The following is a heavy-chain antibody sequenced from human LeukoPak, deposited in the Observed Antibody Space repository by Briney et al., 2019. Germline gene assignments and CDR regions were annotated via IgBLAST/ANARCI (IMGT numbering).Heavy chain of an antibody. CDR1: GFTLNTNY. J-gene: IGHJ4*02. Sequence: SGGSLRLSCAASGFTLNTNYMNWVRQVPGKGLEWVSVIYAGGNTYYADSVKGRFTISRDNSKNTLYLQMNSLRAEDTAVYYCAKPSDLVVAATGPPLSDWGQGTLVTVSS. CDR2: IYAGGNT. V-gene: IGHV3-53*01. D-gene: IGHD2-15*01. CDR3: AKPSDLVVAATGPPLSD.